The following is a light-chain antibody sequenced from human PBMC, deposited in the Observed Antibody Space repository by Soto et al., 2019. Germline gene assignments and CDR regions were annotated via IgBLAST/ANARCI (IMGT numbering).Light chain of an antibody. CDR1: SSDVGGYNY. J-gene: IGLJ1*01. CDR3: CSYAGSSSYV. Sequence: QSVLTQPASVSESPGQSITISCTGSSSDVGGYNYVSWYQQHPGKAPKLMIYTVTKRPSGVPDRFSGSKSDNTASLTISGLQADDEADYYCCSYAGSSSYVFGTGTKVTVL. V-gene: IGLV2-11*01. CDR2: TVT.